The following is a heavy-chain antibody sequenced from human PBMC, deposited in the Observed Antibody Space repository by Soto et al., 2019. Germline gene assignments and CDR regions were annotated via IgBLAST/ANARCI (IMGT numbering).Heavy chain of an antibody. V-gene: IGHV3-30*18. D-gene: IGHD4-17*01. J-gene: IGHJ3*01. CDR1: RFTFSNYG. CDR3: AKEGDYSAFDV. CDR2: ISYDGGNK. Sequence: QVQLVESGGGVVQPGRSLRLSCATSRFTFSNYGMHWVRQAPGKGLEWVAVISYDGGNKYYADSVKGRFTLSRDNSKNTLYLQMNSLRFEDTALYYCAKEGDYSAFDVWGQGTMVAVSS.